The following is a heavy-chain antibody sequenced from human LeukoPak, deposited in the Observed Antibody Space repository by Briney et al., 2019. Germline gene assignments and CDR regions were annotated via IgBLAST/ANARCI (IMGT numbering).Heavy chain of an antibody. CDR1: GFTFSSYW. CDR3: ATRSSYSSGWYAGYFDL. V-gene: IGHV3-7*01. J-gene: IGHJ2*01. Sequence: GGSLRLSCAASGFTFSSYWMSWVRQAPGKGLEWVANIKQDGSEKYYVDSVKGRFTISRDNAKNSLYLQMNSLRAEDTAVYYCATRSSYSSGWYAGYFDLWGRGSLVTVSS. D-gene: IGHD6-19*01. CDR2: IKQDGSEK.